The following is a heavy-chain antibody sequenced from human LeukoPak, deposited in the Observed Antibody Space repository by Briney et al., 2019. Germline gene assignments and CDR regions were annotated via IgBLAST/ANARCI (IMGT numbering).Heavy chain of an antibody. V-gene: IGHV3-30*02. D-gene: IGHD1-1*01. Sequence: GGSLRLSCAASGFTFSSYGMHWVRQAPGKGLEWVAFIRYDGSNKYYADSVKGRFTISRDNSKNTLYLQMNSQRAEDTAVYYCATYPSRLQREKTYDYWGQGTLVTVSS. CDR2: IRYDGSNK. CDR3: ATYPSRLQREKTYDY. J-gene: IGHJ4*02. CDR1: GFTFSSYG.